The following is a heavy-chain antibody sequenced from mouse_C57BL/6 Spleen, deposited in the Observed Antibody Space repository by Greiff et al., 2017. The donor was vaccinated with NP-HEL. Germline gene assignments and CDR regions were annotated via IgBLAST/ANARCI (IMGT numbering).Heavy chain of an antibody. V-gene: IGHV5-17*01. J-gene: IGHJ4*01. CDR2: ISSGSSTI. CDR1: GFTFSDYG. CDR3: ERPYGSSYDYAMDY. D-gene: IGHD1-1*01. Sequence: EVILVESGGGLVKPGGSLKLSCAASGFTFSDYGMHWVRQAPEKGLEWVAYISSGSSTIYYADTVKGRFTISRDNAKNTLFLQMTSLRSEDTAMYYGERPYGSSYDYAMDYWGQGTSVTVSS.